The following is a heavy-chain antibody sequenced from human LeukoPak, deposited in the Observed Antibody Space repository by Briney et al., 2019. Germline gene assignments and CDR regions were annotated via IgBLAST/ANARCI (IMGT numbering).Heavy chain of an antibody. V-gene: IGHV5-51*01. CDR1: GYSFPTYW. CDR2: IYPDESNI. J-gene: IGHJ4*02. D-gene: IGHD2-2*03. Sequence: GESLKISCKGSGYSFPTYWIAWVRQMPGKGREWMGFIYPDESNIRYSPSFQGQVTISADKSISPAYVQWSSLKASDTAMYYCARPPSRGYSSSFEYWGQGTLVTVSS. CDR3: ARPPSRGYSSSFEY.